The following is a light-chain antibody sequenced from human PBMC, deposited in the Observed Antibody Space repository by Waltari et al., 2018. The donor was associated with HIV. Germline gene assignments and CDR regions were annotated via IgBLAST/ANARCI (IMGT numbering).Light chain of an antibody. V-gene: IGKV3-11*01. CDR2: QAS. CDR3: QHRTDWAKT. Sequence: EIVLTQSPATLSLSPGDRATLSCRASQSVGYYLAWYQQRPGQGPRLLIYQASARATGIPARFSGSGSGTDFTLTISSLEPEDFAVYYCQHRTDWAKTFDQGTKVEAK. J-gene: IGKJ1*01. CDR1: QSVGYY.